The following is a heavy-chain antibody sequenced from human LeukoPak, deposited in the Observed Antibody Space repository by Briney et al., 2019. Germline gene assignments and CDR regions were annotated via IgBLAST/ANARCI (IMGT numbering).Heavy chain of an antibody. D-gene: IGHD3-22*01. Sequence: SETLSLTCTVSGGSITGYYWNWIRQPAGQGLEWLGRIYSSGVGNYNPSLTSRVTMSVDTSKNQFSLKLTSLTAADTAVYYCAREEFLHEINSSGYFVYWGQGTLVTVSS. J-gene: IGHJ4*02. CDR3: AREEFLHEINSSGYFVY. CDR2: IYSSGVG. CDR1: GGSITGYY. V-gene: IGHV4-4*07.